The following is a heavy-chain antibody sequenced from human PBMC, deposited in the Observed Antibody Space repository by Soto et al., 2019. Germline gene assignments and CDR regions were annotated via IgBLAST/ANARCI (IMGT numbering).Heavy chain of an antibody. CDR3: ARVVGGCYYGMDV. J-gene: IGHJ6*02. CDR2: IYHSGST. D-gene: IGHD2-2*01. CDR1: GGSISSSNW. Sequence: QVQLQESGPGLVKPSGTLSLTCAVSGGSISSSNWWSWVRQPPGKGLEWSGEIYHSGSTNYNPSRKSRDTISVDKSKNQFSLNLSSVTAADTAVYSCARVVGGCYYGMDVWGQGTTVTVSS. V-gene: IGHV4-4*02.